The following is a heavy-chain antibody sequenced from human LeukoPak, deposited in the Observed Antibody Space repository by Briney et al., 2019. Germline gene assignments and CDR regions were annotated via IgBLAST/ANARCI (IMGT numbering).Heavy chain of an antibody. Sequence: GRSLRLSCAASGFTFSSYGMHWVHQAPGKGLEWVAVISYDGSNKYYADSVKGRFTISRDNSKNTLYLQMNSLRAEDTAVYYCAKGARTITMIVVADYWGQGTLVTVSS. CDR3: AKGARTITMIVVADY. J-gene: IGHJ4*02. CDR2: ISYDGSNK. D-gene: IGHD3-22*01. CDR1: GFTFSSYG. V-gene: IGHV3-30*18.